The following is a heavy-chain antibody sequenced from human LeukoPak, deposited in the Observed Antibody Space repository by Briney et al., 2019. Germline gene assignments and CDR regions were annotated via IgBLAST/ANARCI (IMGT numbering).Heavy chain of an antibody. V-gene: IGHV4-4*07. J-gene: IGHJ6*03. D-gene: IGHD2-21*01. CDR2: IYSSGST. CDR3: ARDRILARSTNSYYMDV. CDR1: GDSISSYY. Sequence: SETLSLTCTVSGDSISSYYWSWIRQPAGKGLEGIGRIYSSGSTNYNPSLKSRVTMSVDTSKNQFSLKLSSVAAADTAVYYCARDRILARSTNSYYMDVWGKGTTVTVSS.